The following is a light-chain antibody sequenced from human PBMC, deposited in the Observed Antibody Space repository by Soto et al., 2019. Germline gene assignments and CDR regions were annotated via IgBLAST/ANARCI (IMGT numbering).Light chain of an antibody. Sequence: QSVLTQPPSASGTPGQRVTMSCSGSTSNIGSNTVNWYQQLPGTAPKLLIYSNSQRPSGVPDRFSGSKSGTSASLAIGGLQSEDEADYYCAAWDDSLNGVLFGGGTKLTVL. V-gene: IGLV1-44*01. CDR2: SNS. CDR1: TSNIGSNT. CDR3: AAWDDSLNGVL. J-gene: IGLJ2*01.